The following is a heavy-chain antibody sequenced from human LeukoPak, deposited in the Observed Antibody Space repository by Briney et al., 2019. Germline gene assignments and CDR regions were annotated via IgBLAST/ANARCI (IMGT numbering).Heavy chain of an antibody. D-gene: IGHD3-9*01. CDR1: GFTFSSYG. V-gene: IGHV3-33*01. CDR3: ARGTIFDWLPFGP. J-gene: IGHJ5*02. Sequence: PGRSLRLSCAASGFTFSSYGMHWVRQAPGKGLEWVAFIRYDGSNKYFADSVKGRFTISRDNAKNSLYLQMNSLRAEDTAVYYCARGTIFDWLPFGPWGQGTLVTVSS. CDR2: IRYDGSNK.